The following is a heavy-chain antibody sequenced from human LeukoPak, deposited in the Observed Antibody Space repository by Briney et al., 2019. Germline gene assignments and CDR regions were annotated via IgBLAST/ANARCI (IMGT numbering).Heavy chain of an antibody. CDR1: GGSFSGYY. J-gene: IGHJ3*02. D-gene: IGHD1-7*01. Sequence: SSETLSLTCAVYGGSFSGYYWSWIRQPPGKGLEWIGEINHSGSTNYNPSLKSRVTISVDTSKNQFSLKLSSVTAADTAVYYCARELRPGLNTEASAFDIWGQGTMVTVSS. CDR2: INHSGST. V-gene: IGHV4-34*01. CDR3: ARELRPGLNTEASAFDI.